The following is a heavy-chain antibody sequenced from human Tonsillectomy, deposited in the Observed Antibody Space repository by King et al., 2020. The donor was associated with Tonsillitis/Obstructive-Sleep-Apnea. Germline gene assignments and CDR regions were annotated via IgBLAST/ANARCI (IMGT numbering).Heavy chain of an antibody. CDR3: ATLSGPDSSGYPNYYGMDV. Sequence: QLVQSGAEVKKPGASVKVSCKVSGYTLTELSMHWVRQAPGKGLEWMGGFDPEDGETIYEQKFQGRVTMTEDTSTDTAYMELRSLRSEDTAVYYCATLSGPDSSGYPNYYGMDVWGQGTTVTVSS. CDR1: GYTLTELS. CDR2: FDPEDGET. J-gene: IGHJ6*02. V-gene: IGHV1-24*01. D-gene: IGHD3-22*01.